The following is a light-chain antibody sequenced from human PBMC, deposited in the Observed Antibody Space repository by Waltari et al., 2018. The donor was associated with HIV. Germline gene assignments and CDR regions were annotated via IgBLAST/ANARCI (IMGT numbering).Light chain of an antibody. V-gene: IGLV1-44*01. CDR3: ATLDDILNGPI. J-gene: IGLJ2*01. CDR1: SSNIGSNG. Sequence: QSVLTQSPSASGTPGQRVTISCSGGSSNIGSNGVDWYQQSPGTAPNLLIYSNIQRPTWGPARFSGSKSGTSASLAISGLQSEDEATYYCATLDDILNGPIFGGGTRLTVL. CDR2: SNI.